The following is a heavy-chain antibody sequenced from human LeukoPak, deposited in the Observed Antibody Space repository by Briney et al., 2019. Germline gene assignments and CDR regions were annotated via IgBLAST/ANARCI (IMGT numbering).Heavy chain of an antibody. Sequence: GGSLRLSCAASGFTFSSYGMHWVRHAPGKGLEWVAVIWYDGDNKYYADSVKGRFTISRDNSKNMLYLQMNSLRAEDTAVYYCASPPLHGSGSYFDYWGQGTLVTVSS. V-gene: IGHV3-33*01. CDR2: IWYDGDNK. CDR1: GFTFSSYG. J-gene: IGHJ4*02. D-gene: IGHD3-10*01. CDR3: ASPPLHGSGSYFDY.